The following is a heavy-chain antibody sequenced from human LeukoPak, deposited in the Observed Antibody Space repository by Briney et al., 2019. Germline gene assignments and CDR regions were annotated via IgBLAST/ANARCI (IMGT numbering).Heavy chain of an antibody. V-gene: IGHV3-48*03. J-gene: IGHJ4*02. CDR2: ISSSGSTI. D-gene: IGHD3-22*01. Sequence: GGSLRLSCTASGFTFSSYEMNWVRQAPGKGLEWVSYISSSGSTIFYADSLKGRFTISRDNSKNTLYLQMNSLRAEDTAVYFCAKADTGYYMYYFVHWGQGTLVTVSS. CDR3: AKADTGYYMYYFVH. CDR1: GFTFSSYE.